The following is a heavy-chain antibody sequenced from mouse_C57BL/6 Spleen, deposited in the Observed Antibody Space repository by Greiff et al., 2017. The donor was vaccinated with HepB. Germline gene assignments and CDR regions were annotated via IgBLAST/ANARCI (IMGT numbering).Heavy chain of an antibody. V-gene: IGHV3-6*01. CDR3: ARDDGYYGDYAMDY. CDR2: ISYDGSN. D-gene: IGHD2-3*01. J-gene: IGHJ4*01. CDR1: GYSITSGYS. Sequence: VQLKQSGPGLVKPSQSLSLTCSVTGYSITSGYSWNWIRQFPGNKLEWMGYISYDGSNNYNPSLKNRISITRDTSKNQFFLKLNSVTTEDTATYYCARDDGYYGDYAMDYWGQGTSVTVSS.